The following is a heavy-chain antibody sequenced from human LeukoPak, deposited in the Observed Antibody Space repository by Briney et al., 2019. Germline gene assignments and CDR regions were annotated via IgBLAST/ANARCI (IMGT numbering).Heavy chain of an antibody. J-gene: IGHJ4*02. V-gene: IGHV1-2*02. CDR2: IKPNSGGT. CDR3: ATMMYSETYNDY. D-gene: IGHD1-26*01. CDR1: GYTFTGYY. Sequence: ASMKVSCKASGYTFTGYYIHWVRQAPGQGLEWMGWIKPNSGGTKFAQKFQGRVTMTRDTSISTAYMELSRLRSDDTAVYYCATMMYSETYNDYWGQGTLVTVSS.